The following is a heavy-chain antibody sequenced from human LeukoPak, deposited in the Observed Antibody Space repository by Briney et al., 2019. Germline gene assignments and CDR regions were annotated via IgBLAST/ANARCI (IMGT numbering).Heavy chain of an antibody. Sequence: QPGGSLRLSCAASGFTVSSNYMTWVRQAPGKGLDWVSITYSGGTTYYADSVKGRFTISRDNSKNTLYLQMNSLRAEDTAVYYCARATLGRDGFDYWGQGILVTVSS. J-gene: IGHJ4*02. V-gene: IGHV3-53*01. CDR3: ARATLGRDGFDY. CDR2: TYSGGTT. CDR1: GFTVSSNY.